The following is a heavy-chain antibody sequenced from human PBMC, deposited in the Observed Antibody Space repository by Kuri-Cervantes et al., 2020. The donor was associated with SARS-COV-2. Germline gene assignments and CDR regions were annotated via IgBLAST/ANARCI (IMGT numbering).Heavy chain of an antibody. V-gene: IGHV3-23*01. CDR1: GFAFSSFV. CDR3: ARSPGKCEVSYFDN. J-gene: IGHJ4*02. D-gene: IGHD5/OR15-5a*01. Sequence: GGSLRFSCAASGFAFSSFVMNWVGKAPGKGLERVSGIRSNGGSTYYANSVKARFTISRDNSKNILYRQMNNLRDDDTSVYYCARSPGKCEVSYFDNWGQGTLVTVSS. CDR2: IRSNGGST.